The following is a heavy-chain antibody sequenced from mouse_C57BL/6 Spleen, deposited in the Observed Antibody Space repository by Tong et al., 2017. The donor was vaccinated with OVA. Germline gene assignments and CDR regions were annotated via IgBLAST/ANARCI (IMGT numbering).Heavy chain of an antibody. Sequence: VQLQESGAELVRPGTSVKVSCKASGYAFTNYLIEWVKQRPGQGLEWIGWIFPGSGSTYYNEKFKGKATLTVDKSSSTAYMLLSSLTSEDSAVYFCARNLISGYFDVWGTGTTVTVSS. V-gene: IGHV1-54*01. CDR1: GYAFTNYL. CDR3: ARNLISGYFDV. D-gene: IGHD1-1*01. CDR2: IFPGSGST. J-gene: IGHJ1*03.